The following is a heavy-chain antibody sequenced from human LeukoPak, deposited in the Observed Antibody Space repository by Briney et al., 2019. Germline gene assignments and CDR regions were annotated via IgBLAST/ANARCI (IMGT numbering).Heavy chain of an antibody. Sequence: GGSLRLSCAASGFTFNNYAMNWVRQAPGEGLERVSGIRSGGGGTYYADSVKGRFSISRDNSKNTLYLQMNSLRAEDTAVYYCAKDRNIVVVVAANGIDYWGQGTLVTVSS. D-gene: IGHD2-15*01. V-gene: IGHV3-23*01. CDR1: GFTFNNYA. CDR2: IRSGGGGT. CDR3: AKDRNIVVVVAANGIDY. J-gene: IGHJ4*02.